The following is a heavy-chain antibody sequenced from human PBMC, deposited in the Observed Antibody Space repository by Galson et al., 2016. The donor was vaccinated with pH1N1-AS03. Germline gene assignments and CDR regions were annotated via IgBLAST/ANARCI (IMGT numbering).Heavy chain of an antibody. J-gene: IGHJ4*02. V-gene: IGHV3-7*01. Sequence: SLRLSCAASGFTFTSYSMNWVRQAPGKGLEWIANVKQDGSEKHYVGSVRGRFTISRDNAKNSLYLQMNTLRFDDTAIYYCATSGSYRFDYWGQGALVTVSS. CDR2: VKQDGSEK. CDR1: GFTFTSYS. D-gene: IGHD1-26*01. CDR3: ATSGSYRFDY.